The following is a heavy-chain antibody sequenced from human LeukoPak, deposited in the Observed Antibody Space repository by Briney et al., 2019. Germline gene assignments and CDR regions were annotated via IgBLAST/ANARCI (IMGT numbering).Heavy chain of an antibody. CDR3: ARKITVWGSYPRHLSPFDY. J-gene: IGHJ4*02. Sequence: SETLSLTCTVSGGSISSSSYYWGWIRQPPGKGLGWIGTIYYSGSTYYNPSLKSRVTISVDTSKNQFSLKLSSVTAADTAVYYCARKITVWGSYPRHLSPFDYWGQGTLVTVSS. CDR2: IYYSGST. D-gene: IGHD3-16*02. CDR1: GGSISSSSYY. V-gene: IGHV4-39*01.